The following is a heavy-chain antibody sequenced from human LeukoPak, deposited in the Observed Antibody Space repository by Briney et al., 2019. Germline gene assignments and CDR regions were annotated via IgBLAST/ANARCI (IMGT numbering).Heavy chain of an antibody. Sequence: GGSLRLSCAASGFTFSSYGMHWVRQAPGKGLEWVSIISSAGTTYYADSVKGRFTISRDNSKNTVYLQVNSLRDEDTAVYYCARDLEAANTYYFDYWGQGTMVTVSS. CDR3: ARDLEAANTYYFDY. CDR2: ISSAGTT. V-gene: IGHV3-NL1*01. D-gene: IGHD6-13*01. CDR1: GFTFSSYG. J-gene: IGHJ4*02.